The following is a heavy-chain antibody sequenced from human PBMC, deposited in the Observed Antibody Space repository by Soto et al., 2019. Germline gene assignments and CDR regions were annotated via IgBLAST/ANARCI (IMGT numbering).Heavy chain of an antibody. CDR1: GGTFSSYA. CDR3: ARAGLRYCSSTSCYHGYYYYGMDV. CDR2: IIPIFGTA. Sequence: QVQLVQSGAEVKKPGSSVKVSCKASGGTFSSYAISWVRQAPGQGLEWMGGIIPIFGTANYAQKFQGRVRITADESTSTAYMELSSLRSEDTAVYYCARAGLRYCSSTSCYHGYYYYGMDVWGQGTTVTVSS. J-gene: IGHJ6*02. V-gene: IGHV1-69*01. D-gene: IGHD2-2*01.